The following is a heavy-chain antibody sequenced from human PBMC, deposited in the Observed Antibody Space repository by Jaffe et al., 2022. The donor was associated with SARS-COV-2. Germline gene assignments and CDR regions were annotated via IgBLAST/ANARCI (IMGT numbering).Heavy chain of an antibody. V-gene: IGHV5-51*01. D-gene: IGHD3-22*01. J-gene: IGHJ3*02. CDR3: GRRYYNNTIDAFDI. CDR1: GYSFTSYW. CDR2: IYPGDFDT. Sequence: EVQLVQSGAEVKKPGESLKISCKASGYSFTSYWIAWVRQMPGKGLEWMGMIYPGDFDTRYSPSFQGQVTISADKSTSTGYLQWSSLKASDTAMYYCGRRYYNNTIDAFDIWGLGTRVIVSS.